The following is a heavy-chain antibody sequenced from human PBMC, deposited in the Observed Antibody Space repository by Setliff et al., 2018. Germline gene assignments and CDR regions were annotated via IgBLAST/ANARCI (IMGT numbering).Heavy chain of an antibody. CDR3: ARSAANGGHDPFDI. CDR2: ISNSGGVK. J-gene: IGHJ3*02. Sequence: GGSLRLSCAASGFTFSSYSMNWVRQAPGKGLEWVSYISNSGGVKYYTDSVKGRFTFSRDNAKNSLYLQMNSLRADDTAVYYCARSAANGGHDPFDIWGQGTMVTVSS. V-gene: IGHV3-48*04. D-gene: IGHD2-8*01. CDR1: GFTFSSYS.